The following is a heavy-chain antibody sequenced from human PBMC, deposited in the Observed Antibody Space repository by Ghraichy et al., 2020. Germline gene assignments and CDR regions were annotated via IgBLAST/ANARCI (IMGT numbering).Heavy chain of an antibody. CDR3: AKDSSSWYYFDY. Sequence: GSLRLSCAASGFTFSSYAMSWVRQAPGKGLEWVSSISGSGGSTYYAESVKGRFTVSRDNSKNTLFLQMNSLRAEDTAVYFCAKDSSSWYYFDYWGQGTLVTVSS. J-gene: IGHJ4*02. CDR2: ISGSGGST. CDR1: GFTFSSYA. D-gene: IGHD6-13*01. V-gene: IGHV3-23*01.